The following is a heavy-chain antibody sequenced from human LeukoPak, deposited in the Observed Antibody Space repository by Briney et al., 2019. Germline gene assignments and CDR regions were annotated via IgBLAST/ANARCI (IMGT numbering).Heavy chain of an antibody. CDR3: AATDLRYYYDSRKFDP. D-gene: IGHD3-22*01. CDR1: GYTFTGYY. J-gene: IGHJ5*02. V-gene: IGHV1-2*06. CDR2: INPNSGGT. Sequence: ASVKVSCKASGYTFTGYYMHWLRQAPGQGLEWMGRINPNSGGTNYTQKFQGRVTMTRDTSISTAYMELSRLRSDDTAVYYCAATDLRYYYDSRKFDPWGQGTLVTVSS.